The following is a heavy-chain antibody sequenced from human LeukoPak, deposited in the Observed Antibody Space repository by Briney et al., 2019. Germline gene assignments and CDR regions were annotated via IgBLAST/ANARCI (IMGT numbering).Heavy chain of an antibody. CDR1: GGSFSGYY. Sequence: SETLSLTCAVYGGSFSGYYWSWIRQPPGKGLEWIGEINHSGSTNYNPSLKSRVTISVDTSKNQFSLKLSSVTAADTAVYYCASRIETGDYWGQGTLVTVSS. J-gene: IGHJ4*02. CDR2: INHSGST. V-gene: IGHV4-34*01. CDR3: ASRIETGDY. D-gene: IGHD7-27*01.